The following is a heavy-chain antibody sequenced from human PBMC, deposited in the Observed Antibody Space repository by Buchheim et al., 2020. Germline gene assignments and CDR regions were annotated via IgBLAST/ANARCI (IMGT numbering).Heavy chain of an antibody. CDR1: GYTFTGYY. CDR2: INPNSGGT. CDR3: ARAIHPGYCSGGSCEIDY. Sequence: QVQLVQSGAEVKKPGASVKVSCKASGYTFTGYYMHWVRQAPGQGLEWMGWINPNSGGTNYAQKFQGRVTMTRDTSISTGDMELSRLRSDDTAVYYCARAIHPGYCSGGSCEIDYWGQGTL. D-gene: IGHD2-15*01. V-gene: IGHV1-2*02. J-gene: IGHJ4*02.